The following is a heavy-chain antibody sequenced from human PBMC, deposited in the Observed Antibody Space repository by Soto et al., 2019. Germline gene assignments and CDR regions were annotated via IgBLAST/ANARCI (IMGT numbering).Heavy chain of an antibody. V-gene: IGHV3-30*18. D-gene: IGHD6-13*01. CDR2: ISYDGSNQ. Sequence: QVELVESGGGVVQPGRSLRLSCAASGFPFSSYSMHWVRQAPGKGLEWVAVISYDGSNQYYADSVKGRFTISRDNSKNTVYLEVNSLRPEDTAVYFCAKSRMGSSWYEGDSWGQGTLVTVSS. J-gene: IGHJ4*02. CDR1: GFPFSSYS. CDR3: AKSRMGSSWYEGDS.